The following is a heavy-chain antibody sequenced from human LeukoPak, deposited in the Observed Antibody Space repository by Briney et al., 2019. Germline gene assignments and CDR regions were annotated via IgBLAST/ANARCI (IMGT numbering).Heavy chain of an antibody. CDR1: GYTFTSYG. CDR3: ARDYDFWSGYYPYYFDY. J-gene: IGHJ4*02. Sequence: GASVKVSCKASGYTFTSYGISWVRQAPGHGLEWMGWISAYNGNTNYAQKLQGRVTMTTDTSTSTAYMELRSLRSDDTAVYYCARDYDFWSGYYPYYFDYWGQGTLVTVSS. D-gene: IGHD3-3*01. V-gene: IGHV1-18*01. CDR2: ISAYNGNT.